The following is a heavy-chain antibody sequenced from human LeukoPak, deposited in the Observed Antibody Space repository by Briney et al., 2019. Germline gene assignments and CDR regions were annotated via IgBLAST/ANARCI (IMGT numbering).Heavy chain of an antibody. Sequence: SVKVSCKASGGTFSSYAISWVRQAPGQGLEWMGRIIPILGIANYAQKFQGRVTITADKSTSTAYMELSSLRSEDTAVYYCARVGDVMARNVGDYYDSSGYLDYWGQGTLVTVSS. CDR2: IIPILGIA. CDR3: ARVGDVMARNVGDYYDSSGYLDY. CDR1: GGTFSSYA. J-gene: IGHJ4*02. D-gene: IGHD3-22*01. V-gene: IGHV1-69*04.